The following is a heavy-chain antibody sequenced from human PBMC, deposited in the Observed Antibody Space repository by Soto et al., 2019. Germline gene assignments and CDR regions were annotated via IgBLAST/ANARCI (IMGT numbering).Heavy chain of an antibody. V-gene: IGHV1-18*01. CDR1: GYTFTTYG. Sequence: QVQLVQSGAEVRKPGASVKVSCKASGYTFTTYGISWVRQAPGQGLEWMGWISGYNGHTKYAQKFQGRVTMTTDTSTSTVYMDLRSLRCDDTAVYYCAREGEMPYYYYGLDVWGQGTTVNVSS. J-gene: IGHJ6*02. CDR2: ISGYNGHT. D-gene: IGHD3-16*01. CDR3: AREGEMPYYYYGLDV.